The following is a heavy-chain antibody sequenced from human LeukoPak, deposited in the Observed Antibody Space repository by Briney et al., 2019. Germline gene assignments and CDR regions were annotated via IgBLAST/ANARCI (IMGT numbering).Heavy chain of an antibody. Sequence: PSETLSLTCTVSGGSISSVNYYWSWIRQPAGKGLEWIGRIYTTGTTNYNPSLKSRVTISLDTSKNQLSLKLSSVTAADTAVYYCARGPMYTSGWYVYWGQGTLVTVSS. CDR2: IYTTGTT. J-gene: IGHJ4*02. CDR3: ARGPMYTSGWYVY. D-gene: IGHD6-19*01. V-gene: IGHV4-61*02. CDR1: GGSISSVNYY.